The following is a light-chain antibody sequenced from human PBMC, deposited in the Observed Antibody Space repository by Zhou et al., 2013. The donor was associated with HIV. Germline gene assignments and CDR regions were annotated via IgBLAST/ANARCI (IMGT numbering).Light chain of an antibody. CDR1: QSISSY. CDR3: QQLNSYPHT. CDR2: AAS. V-gene: IGKV1-9*01. J-gene: IGKJ4*01. Sequence: DIQMTQSPSSLSASVGDRVTVTCRASQSISSYLNWYQQKPGKAPKLLIYAASTLQSGVPSRFSGSGSGTEFTLTISSLQPEDFATYYCQQLNSYPHTFGGGTKVEIK.